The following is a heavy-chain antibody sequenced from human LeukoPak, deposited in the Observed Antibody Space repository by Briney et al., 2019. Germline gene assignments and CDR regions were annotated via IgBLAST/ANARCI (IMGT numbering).Heavy chain of an antibody. J-gene: IGHJ5*02. D-gene: IGHD2-21*02. CDR1: GGSISSYY. Sequence: PSETLSLTCTVSGGSISSYYWSWIRQPPGKGLEWIGYIYYSGSTNYNPSLKSRVTISVGTSKNQFSLKLSSVTAADTAVYYCAGTLGRPPYCGGDCYPNWFDPWGQGTLVTVSS. CDR2: IYYSGST. V-gene: IGHV4-59*01. CDR3: AGTLGRPPYCGGDCYPNWFDP.